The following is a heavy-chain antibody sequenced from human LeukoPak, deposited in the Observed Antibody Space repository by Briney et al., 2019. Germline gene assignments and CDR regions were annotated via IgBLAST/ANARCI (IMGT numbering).Heavy chain of an antibody. Sequence: GSVKVSCMASGYTFTSYYMHWVRQAPGQGREWMGIINPSGGSTSYAQKFQGRVTMTRDTSTSTVYMELSSLRSEDTAVYYCARDPQRYCSSTSCYVIDYWGQGTLVTVSS. V-gene: IGHV1-46*01. CDR2: INPSGGST. CDR1: GYTFTSYY. D-gene: IGHD2-2*01. CDR3: ARDPQRYCSSTSCYVIDY. J-gene: IGHJ4*02.